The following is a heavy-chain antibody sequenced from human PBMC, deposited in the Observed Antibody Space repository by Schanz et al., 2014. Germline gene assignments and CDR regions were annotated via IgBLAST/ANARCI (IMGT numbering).Heavy chain of an antibody. CDR1: GFTFSSYA. V-gene: IGHV3-23*04. J-gene: IGHJ4*02. CDR3: ARDLPRTFLFDY. CDR2: ISGSGGST. Sequence: VQLVESGGGVVQPGRSLRLSCAASGFTFSSYAMSWVRQAPGKGLEWVSAISGSGGSTYYADSVKGRFTISRDNSKNTLYLQMDSLRAEDTAVYYCARDLPRTFLFDYWGQGTLVTVSS.